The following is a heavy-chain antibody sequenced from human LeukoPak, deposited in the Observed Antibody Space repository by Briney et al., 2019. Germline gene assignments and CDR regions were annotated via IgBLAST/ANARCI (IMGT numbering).Heavy chain of an antibody. J-gene: IGHJ4*02. CDR2: ISTSSSYM. CDR1: GFTFSSWS. D-gene: IGHD6-19*01. V-gene: IGHV3-21*01. Sequence: GSLRLSCAASGFTFSSWSMNWVRQAPGKGLEWVSSISTSSSYMYYAVSVRGRFTISRDNAKNSLSLQMNSLRVEDTAVYYCARSSYSSGRYPFDYWGQGTLLTVSS. CDR3: ARSSYSSGRYPFDY.